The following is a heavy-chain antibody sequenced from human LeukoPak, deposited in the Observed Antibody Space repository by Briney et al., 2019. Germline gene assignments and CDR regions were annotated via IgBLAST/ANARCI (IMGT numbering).Heavy chain of an antibody. J-gene: IGHJ3*02. D-gene: IGHD3-3*01. CDR3: ARHRRYYDFWSGPQNRLPPGAFDI. V-gene: IGHV4-39*01. CDR1: GGSISSSSYY. Sequence: SETLSLTCTVSGGSISSSSYYWGWIRQPPGKGLEWIGSIYYSGSTYYNPSLKSRVTISVDTSKNQFSLKLSSVTAADTAVYYCARHRRYYDFWSGPQNRLPPGAFDIWGQGTMVTVSS. CDR2: IYYSGST.